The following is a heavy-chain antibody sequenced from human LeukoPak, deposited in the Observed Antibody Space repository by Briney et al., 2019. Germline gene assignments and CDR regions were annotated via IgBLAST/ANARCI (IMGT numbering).Heavy chain of an antibody. Sequence: GGSLRLSCAASGFTFSSYWMSWVRQAPGKGLEWVAKIEQHGSEKYHVDSVKGRFTISRDNAKNSLYLQMNSLRAEDTAVYYCARDRAAQDYWGQGTLVTVSS. D-gene: IGHD6-6*01. CDR1: GFTFSSYW. CDR2: IEQHGSEK. V-gene: IGHV3-7*03. CDR3: ARDRAAQDY. J-gene: IGHJ4*02.